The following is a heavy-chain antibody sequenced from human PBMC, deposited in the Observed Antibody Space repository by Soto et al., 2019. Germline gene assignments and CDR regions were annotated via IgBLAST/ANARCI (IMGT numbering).Heavy chain of an antibody. Sequence: SVKVSRKASGYTFTDYYMHWVRQAPGQGLEWMGWINHNSGGTNYAQKFQGWVTMTRDTSISTAYMELSRLRSDDTAVYYCARDRSYESGMDVWGQGTTVTVSS. CDR1: GYTFTDYY. CDR3: ARDRSYESGMDV. V-gene: IGHV1-2*04. D-gene: IGHD3-10*01. J-gene: IGHJ6*02. CDR2: INHNSGGT.